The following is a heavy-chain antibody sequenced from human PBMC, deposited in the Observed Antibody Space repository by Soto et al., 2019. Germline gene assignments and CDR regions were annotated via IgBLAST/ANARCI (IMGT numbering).Heavy chain of an antibody. CDR2: IITLFGTA. J-gene: IGHJ4*02. CDR3: AREVGYGDFSAALLD. CDR1: GGTFSSHS. Sequence: VQLMQSGAEVKQPGSSVKVSCKASGGTFSSHSINWVRQAPGQGLEWMGGIITLFGTANYAQNFQGRVTITVDQSTSTAYMELNSLRSDDTAVDYCAREVGYGDFSAALLDWGQGTLVTVSS. D-gene: IGHD4-17*01. V-gene: IGHV1-69*01.